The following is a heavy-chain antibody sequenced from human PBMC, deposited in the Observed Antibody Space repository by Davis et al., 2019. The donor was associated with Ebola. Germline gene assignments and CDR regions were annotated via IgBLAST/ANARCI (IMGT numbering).Heavy chain of an antibody. D-gene: IGHD4-11*01. CDR3: ARRGSLAVTYWFDP. Sequence: ASVKVSCKASGYTFTSYGISWVRQAPGQGLEWMGWISAYNGNTNYAQKFQGRVTMTRDTSISTAYMELSRLRSDDTAVYYCARRGSLAVTYWFDPWGQGTLVTVSS. J-gene: IGHJ5*02. CDR2: ISAYNGNT. V-gene: IGHV1-18*01. CDR1: GYTFTSYG.